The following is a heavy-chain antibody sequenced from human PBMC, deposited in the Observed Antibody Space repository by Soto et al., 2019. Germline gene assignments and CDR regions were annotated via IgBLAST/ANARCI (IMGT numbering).Heavy chain of an antibody. CDR1: GYTFTGHY. J-gene: IGHJ4*02. Sequence: ASVKVSCKASGYTFTGHYIHWVRQAPEQGPEWMGEIGPETGATRYAQKFRGRVTMTRDMSIITVYMELNNLSPDDTAVYYCGRGRSGQIVVFYWGQGTPVTVS. CDR2: IGPETGAT. CDR3: GRGRSGQIVVFY. D-gene: IGHD5-12*01. V-gene: IGHV1-2*02.